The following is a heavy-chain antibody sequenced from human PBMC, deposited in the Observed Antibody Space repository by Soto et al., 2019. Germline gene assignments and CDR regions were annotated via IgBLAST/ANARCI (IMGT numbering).Heavy chain of an antibody. CDR2: MNPNTGQA. Sequence: QVQLEQSGAEVKKPGASVRVSCRTSGYRFIRYNINWVRQAPGQGPEWMGWMNPNTGQAVAAQKFQVRVAMTRNTSIGAAYMGLSSLKAEDTAGYLCAREADGSSSGGAFDLWGQGTLVTVTS. V-gene: IGHV1-8*01. CDR3: AREADGSSSGGAFDL. D-gene: IGHD3-16*01. CDR1: GYRFIRYN. J-gene: IGHJ3*01.